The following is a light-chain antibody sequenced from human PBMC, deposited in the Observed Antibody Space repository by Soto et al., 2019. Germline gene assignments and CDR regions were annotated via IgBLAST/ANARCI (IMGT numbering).Light chain of an antibody. J-gene: IGLJ3*02. Sequence: SYELTQPPSVSVAPGQTATITCGGNIIGSKSVHWYQRRPGQAPVLVVYNDSDRPSGIPERFSGSNSGNTATLTISRVAAGDEADYYCQVWDTDSDHVVFGGGTKLTV. CDR3: QVWDTDSDHVV. CDR1: IIGSKS. CDR2: NDS. V-gene: IGLV3-21*02.